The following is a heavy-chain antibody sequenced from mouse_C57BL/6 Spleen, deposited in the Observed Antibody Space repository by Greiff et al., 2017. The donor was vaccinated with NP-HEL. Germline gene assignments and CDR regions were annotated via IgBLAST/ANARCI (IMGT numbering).Heavy chain of an antibody. CDR1: GFTFSSYG. Sequence: EVQVVESGGDLVKPGGSLKLSCAASGFTFSSYGMSWVRQTPDKRLEWVATISSGGSYTYYPDSVKGRFTISRDNAKNTLYLQMSSLKSEDTAMYYCARHEDYGNYGDYWGQGTTLTVSS. V-gene: IGHV5-6*01. CDR2: ISSGGSYT. J-gene: IGHJ2*01. D-gene: IGHD2-1*01. CDR3: ARHEDYGNYGDY.